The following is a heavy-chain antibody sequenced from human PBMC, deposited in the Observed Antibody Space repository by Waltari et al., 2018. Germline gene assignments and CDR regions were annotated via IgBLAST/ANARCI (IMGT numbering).Heavy chain of an antibody. Sequence: HVQLQESGPGLVKPSETLSLTCTVSGGPMTNQYWSWIRQSPGKGLEWIGYVFYSGSTTYSPSLKSRVTISIDTSKNQFSVKLTSVTTADTAVYCARGRWLGDWGQGILVTVSS. D-gene: IGHD6-19*01. J-gene: IGHJ4*02. V-gene: IGHV4-59*11. CDR1: GGPMTNQY. CDR2: VFYSGST. CDR3: ARGRWLGD.